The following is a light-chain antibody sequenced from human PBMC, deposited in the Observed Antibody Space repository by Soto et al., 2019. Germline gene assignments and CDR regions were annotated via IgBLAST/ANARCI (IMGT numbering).Light chain of an antibody. CDR3: AVWDDSLSTWV. V-gene: IGLV1-47*02. CDR1: SSNIGRDD. J-gene: IGLJ3*02. Sequence: QAVLTQPPSASGTPGQRVTISCSGSSSNIGRDDVYWFQQVPGTAPKLLIYTNNQRPSGVPDRFSGSKSGTSASLAISGFRYEDEADYCCAVWDDSLSTWVFGGGTKLTVL. CDR2: TNN.